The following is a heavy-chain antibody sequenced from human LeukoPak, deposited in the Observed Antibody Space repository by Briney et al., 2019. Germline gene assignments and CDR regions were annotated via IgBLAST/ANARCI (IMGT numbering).Heavy chain of an antibody. CDR3: ARVLSRTYCGGDCYSLDAFDI. CDR1: GFTFSSYS. V-gene: IGHV3-21*01. J-gene: IGHJ3*02. D-gene: IGHD2-21*02. Sequence: GGSLRLSCAASGFTFSSYSMNWVRQAPGKGLEWVSSISSSSSYIYYADSVKGRFTISRDNAKNSLYLQMNSLRAEDTAVYYCARVLSRTYCGGDCYSLDAFDIWGQGTMVTVSS. CDR2: ISSSSSYI.